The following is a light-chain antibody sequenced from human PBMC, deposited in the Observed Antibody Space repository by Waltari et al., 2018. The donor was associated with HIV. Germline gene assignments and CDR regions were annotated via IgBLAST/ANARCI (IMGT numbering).Light chain of an antibody. Sequence: EIVMTQSPATLSVSPGRRASLACRASQSFSSNLAWYQQKPGQAPRLLIYGASTRATGIPARFSGSGSGTEFTLTISSLQSEDFAVYYCQQYNKWPPTFGQGTKVEIK. CDR1: QSFSSN. CDR3: QQYNKWPPT. J-gene: IGKJ1*01. CDR2: GAS. V-gene: IGKV3-15*01.